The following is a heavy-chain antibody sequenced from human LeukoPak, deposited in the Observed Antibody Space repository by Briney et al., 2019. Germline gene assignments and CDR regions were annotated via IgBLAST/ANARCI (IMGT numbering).Heavy chain of an antibody. Sequence: ASLKVSSEASRYTPTSYYMHCGRHTPRQRLERMGIINHSDGSTSYAQKFQGRITLISNTPTRTVYMELSSLRSEDTVEYYCARGNGQLVDVCDYWGQGTLVTVSS. CDR3: ARGNGQLVDVCDY. J-gene: IGHJ4*02. D-gene: IGHD6-6*01. CDR1: RYTPTSYY. CDR2: INHSDGST. V-gene: IGHV1-46*01.